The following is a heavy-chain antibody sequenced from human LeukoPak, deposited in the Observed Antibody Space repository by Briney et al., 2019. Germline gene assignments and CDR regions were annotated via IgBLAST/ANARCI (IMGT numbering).Heavy chain of an antibody. CDR3: AREDMTTVVTPFDY. Sequence: GGSLRLSCAASGFTFSSYAMHWVRQAPGKGLEWVAVISYDGSNKYYADSVKGRFTISRDNSKNTLYLQMNSLRAEDTAVYYCAREDMTTVVTPFDYWGQGTLVTVSS. V-gene: IGHV3-30-3*01. CDR2: ISYDGSNK. CDR1: GFTFSSYA. D-gene: IGHD4-23*01. J-gene: IGHJ4*02.